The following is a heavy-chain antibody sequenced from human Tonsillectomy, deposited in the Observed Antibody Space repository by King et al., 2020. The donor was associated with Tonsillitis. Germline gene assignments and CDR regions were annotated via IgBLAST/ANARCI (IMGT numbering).Heavy chain of an antibody. J-gene: IGHJ4*02. CDR1: GGSISSYY. Sequence: VQLQESGPGLVKPSETLSLTCTVSGGSISSYYLSWIRQPAGKGLEWIGLIYASGTTYYNPSLKSRVTISVDTSKNQFSLKLSSVTAADTAVYYCARDQSSWYEGGYYFDYWGQGTLVTVSS. D-gene: IGHD6-13*01. V-gene: IGHV4-4*07. CDR3: ARDQSSWYEGGYYFDY. CDR2: IYASGTT.